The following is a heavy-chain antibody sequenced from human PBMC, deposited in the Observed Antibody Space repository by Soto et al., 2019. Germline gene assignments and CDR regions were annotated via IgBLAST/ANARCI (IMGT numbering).Heavy chain of an antibody. CDR3: ARGRPGGSGSYQADAFDF. CDR1: GGSISSGGYY. J-gene: IGHJ3*01. D-gene: IGHD3-10*01. Sequence: SETLSLTCTVSGGSISSGGYYWSWIRQHPGKGLEWIGYIYYSGSTYYNPSLKSRVTISVDTSKNQFSLKLSSVTAADTAVYYCARGRPGGSGSYQADAFDFWGQGIMVTVSS. V-gene: IGHV4-31*03. CDR2: IYYSGST.